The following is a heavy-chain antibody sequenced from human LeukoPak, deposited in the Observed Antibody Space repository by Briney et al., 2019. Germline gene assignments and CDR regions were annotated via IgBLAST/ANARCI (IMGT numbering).Heavy chain of an antibody. D-gene: IGHD2-2*01. CDR1: GFTFSSYA. Sequence: GGSLRLSCAASGFTFSSYAMSWVRQAPGKRLDCVSAISGSGGSTYYADSVKGRFTISRDNSKNTLYLQMNSLRAEDTAVYYCATRSVPAVNGKRFDPWGQGTLVTVSS. V-gene: IGHV3-23*01. CDR3: ATRSVPAVNGKRFDP. CDR2: ISGSGGST. J-gene: IGHJ5*02.